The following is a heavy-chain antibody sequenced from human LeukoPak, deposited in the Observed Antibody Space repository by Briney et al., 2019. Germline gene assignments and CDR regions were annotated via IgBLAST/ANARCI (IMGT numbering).Heavy chain of an antibody. CDR2: INHSGST. D-gene: IGHD7-27*01. V-gene: IGHV4-34*01. Sequence: SETLSLTCAVYGGSFSSYYWTWIRQPPGKGLEWIGEINHSGSTNYNPSLESRVTISVDTSKNQFSLKLSSVTAADTAVYYCVMNWGTGRTLDYWGQGTLATVSS. CDR3: VMNWGTGRTLDY. CDR1: GGSFSSYY. J-gene: IGHJ4*02.